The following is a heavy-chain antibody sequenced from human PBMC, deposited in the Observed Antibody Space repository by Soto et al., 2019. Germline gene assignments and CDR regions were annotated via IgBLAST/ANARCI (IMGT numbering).Heavy chain of an antibody. CDR1: GGSISSSSYF. D-gene: IGHD2-21*02. CDR2: IYYSGST. CDR3: ARHPSDFWFDP. V-gene: IGHV4-39*01. J-gene: IGHJ5*02. Sequence: SETLSLTCIVSGGSISSSSYFWGWIRQPPGKGLEWIGSIYYSGSTYYNPSLKSRVTVSVDTSKNQFSLKLSSVIAADTAVYYCARHPSDFWFDPWGQGTLVTVPQ.